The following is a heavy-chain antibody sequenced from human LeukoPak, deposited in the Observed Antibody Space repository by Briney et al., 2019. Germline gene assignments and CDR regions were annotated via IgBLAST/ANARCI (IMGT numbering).Heavy chain of an antibody. CDR3: AREEYSSSSMGY. Sequence: SVKVSCKASGGTFSSYTISWVRQAPGQGLEWMGGIIPIFGTANYAQKFQGRVTITADESTSTAYMELSSLRSEDTAVYYCAREEYSSSSMGYWGQGTLVTVSS. CDR1: GGTFSSYT. V-gene: IGHV1-69*01. CDR2: IIPIFGTA. J-gene: IGHJ4*02. D-gene: IGHD6-13*01.